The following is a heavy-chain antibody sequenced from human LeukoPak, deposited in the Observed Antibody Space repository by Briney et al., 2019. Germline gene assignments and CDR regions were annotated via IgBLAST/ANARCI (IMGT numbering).Heavy chain of an antibody. CDR1: GFTFSSYG. D-gene: IGHD5-18*01. J-gene: IGHJ3*02. CDR2: ISYDGSNK. Sequence: GGSLRLSCAASGFTFSSYGMHWVRQAPGKGLEWVAVISYDGSNKYYAYSVKGRFTISRDNSKNTLYLQMKSLRAEATAVYYCAKVFGYSYGYGAFDIWGQETMVTVSS. CDR3: AKVFGYSYGYGAFDI. V-gene: IGHV3-30*18.